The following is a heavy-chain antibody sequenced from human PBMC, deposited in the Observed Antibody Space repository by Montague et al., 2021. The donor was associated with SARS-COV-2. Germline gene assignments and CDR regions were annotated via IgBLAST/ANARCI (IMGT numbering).Heavy chain of an antibody. CDR1: GDSITPYGDSIGGYF. CDR3: ARDAYYFGPGRENPGAFNP. J-gene: IGHJ5*02. V-gene: IGHV4-4*07. CDR2: IYANGNF. Sequence: SETLSLTCSVSGDSITPYGDSIGGYFWSWIRQPAGKGLEWIGRIYANGNFDYNPSLNSRVSMSMDTSKQEFSMRLISVTAADTAAYYCARDAYYFGPGRENPGAFNPWGQGILVTASS. D-gene: IGHD2/OR15-2a*01.